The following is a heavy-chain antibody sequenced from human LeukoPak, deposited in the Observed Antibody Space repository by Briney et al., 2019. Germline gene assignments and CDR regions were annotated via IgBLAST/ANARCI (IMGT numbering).Heavy chain of an antibody. D-gene: IGHD3-16*01. CDR1: GGSISSYY. CDR2: IYYSGST. J-gene: IGHJ3*02. V-gene: IGHV4-59*01. CDR3: ARLTSADAFDI. Sequence: KPSETLSLTCTVSGGSISSYYWSWIRQPPGKGLEWIGYIYYSGSTNYNPSLKSRVTISVDTSENQFSLKLSSVTAADTAVYYCARLTSADAFDIWGQGTMVTVSS.